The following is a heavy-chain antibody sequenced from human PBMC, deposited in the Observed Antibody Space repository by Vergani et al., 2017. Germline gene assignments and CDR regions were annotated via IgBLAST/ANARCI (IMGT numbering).Heavy chain of an antibody. V-gene: IGHV1-2*02. Sequence: QVQLVQSGAEVKKPGASVKVSCKASGYTFTGYYMHWVRQAPGQGLEWMGWINPNSGGTNYAQKFQGRVTMTRDTSISTAYMELSSLRSEDTAVYYCARDLGWEQLAKNPRYYYYYGMDVWGQGTTVTVSS. J-gene: IGHJ6*02. CDR2: INPNSGGT. CDR1: GYTFTGYY. D-gene: IGHD6-13*01. CDR3: ARDLGWEQLAKNPRYYYYYGMDV.